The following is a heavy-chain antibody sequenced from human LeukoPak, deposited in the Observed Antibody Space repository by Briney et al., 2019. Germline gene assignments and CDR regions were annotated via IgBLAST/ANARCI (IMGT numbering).Heavy chain of an antibody. J-gene: IGHJ4*02. Sequence: PGGSLRLSCAASGLTFSSYEMNWVRQAPGKGLEWVSYISSSGSTIYYADSVKGRFTISRDNAKNSLYLQMNSLRAEDTAVYYCTRQSFYGDYEFDYWGQGTLVTVSS. V-gene: IGHV3-48*03. D-gene: IGHD4-17*01. CDR1: GLTFSSYE. CDR3: TRQSFYGDYEFDY. CDR2: ISSSGSTI.